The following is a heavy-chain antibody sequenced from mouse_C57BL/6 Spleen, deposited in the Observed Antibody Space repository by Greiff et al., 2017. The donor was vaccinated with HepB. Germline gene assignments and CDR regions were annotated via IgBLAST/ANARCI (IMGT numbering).Heavy chain of an antibody. CDR3: ARWSSITTVVEGFAY. CDR1: GYTFTSYW. J-gene: IGHJ3*01. D-gene: IGHD1-1*01. CDR2: INPSNGGT. V-gene: IGHV1-53*01. Sequence: QVQLQQPGTELVKPGASVKLSCKASGYTFTSYWMHWVKQRPGQGLEWIGNINPSNGGTNYNEKFKSKATLTVAKSSSTAYMQLSSLTSEDSAVYYCARWSSITTVVEGFAYWGQGTLVTVSA.